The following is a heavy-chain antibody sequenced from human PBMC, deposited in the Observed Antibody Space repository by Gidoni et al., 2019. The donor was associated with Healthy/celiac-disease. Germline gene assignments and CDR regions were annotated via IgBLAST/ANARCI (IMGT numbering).Heavy chain of an antibody. Sequence: VQLVESGGGLIQPGGSLRLSCAASGFTVSNNYTSWVRQAPGKGLEWVSVIYSGGSTYYEESVKGRFTISRDNSKNTLYLQMNSLRAEDTAVYYCARETSGGYNYDSWGQGTLVTVSS. CDR1: GFTVSNNY. CDR3: ARETSGGYNYDS. D-gene: IGHD5-12*01. J-gene: IGHJ4*02. CDR2: IYSGGST. V-gene: IGHV3-53*01.